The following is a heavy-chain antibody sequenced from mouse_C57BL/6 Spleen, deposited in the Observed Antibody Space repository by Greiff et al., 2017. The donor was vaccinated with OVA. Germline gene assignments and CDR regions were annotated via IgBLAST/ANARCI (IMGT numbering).Heavy chain of an antibody. D-gene: IGHD1-1*01. CDR3: TRINYYGSSLDY. Sequence: VQLQQSGAELVRPGASVKLSCTASGFNIKDYYMHWVKQRPEQGLEWIGRIDPEDGDTEYAPKFQGKATMTADTSSNTAYLQLSSLTSEDTAVYYCTRINYYGSSLDYWGQGTTLTVSS. V-gene: IGHV14-1*01. CDR2: IDPEDGDT. J-gene: IGHJ2*01. CDR1: GFNIKDYY.